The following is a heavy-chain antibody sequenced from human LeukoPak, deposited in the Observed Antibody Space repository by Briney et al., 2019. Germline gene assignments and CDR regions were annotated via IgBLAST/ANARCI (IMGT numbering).Heavy chain of an antibody. CDR1: GFTFSSYS. CDR3: ARDTGSTSSYGSDY. J-gene: IGHJ4*02. V-gene: IGHV3-48*01. CDR2: ISSSSSTI. D-gene: IGHD2-2*01. Sequence: GGSLRLSCAASGFTFSSYSMIWVRQAPGKGLEWVSYISSSSSTIYYADSVKGRFTTSRDNAKNSLYLQMNSLRAEDTAVYYCARDTGSTSSYGSDYWGQGTLVTVSS.